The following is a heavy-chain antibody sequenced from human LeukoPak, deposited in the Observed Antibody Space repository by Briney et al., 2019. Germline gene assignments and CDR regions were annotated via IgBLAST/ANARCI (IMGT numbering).Heavy chain of an antibody. Sequence: KPSETLSLTCTVSGGSISSNYWSWIRQPPGKGLEWIGYIYYSGSTNYKPSLKSRVTISVDTSKNQFSLRLSSVTAADTALYYCARGSGYGDNFFDYWGQGTLVTVSS. CDR3: ARGSGYGDNFFDY. CDR2: IYYSGST. J-gene: IGHJ4*02. V-gene: IGHV4-59*12. D-gene: IGHD4-17*01. CDR1: GGSISSNY.